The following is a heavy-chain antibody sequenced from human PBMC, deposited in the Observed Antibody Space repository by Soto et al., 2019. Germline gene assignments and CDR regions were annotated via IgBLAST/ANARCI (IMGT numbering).Heavy chain of an antibody. D-gene: IGHD3-10*01. Sequence: GASVKVSCKASGYTFTNFGISWVRQAPGQGLEWMGWISGYNGNTNYGQKLQGRVTMTTDTSTSTAYMELRSLRSDDTAVYYCAREGSMVRESDYYYYGMDVWGQGTTVTVSS. CDR1: GYTFTNFG. CDR2: ISGYNGNT. V-gene: IGHV1-18*01. CDR3: AREGSMVRESDYYYYGMDV. J-gene: IGHJ6*02.